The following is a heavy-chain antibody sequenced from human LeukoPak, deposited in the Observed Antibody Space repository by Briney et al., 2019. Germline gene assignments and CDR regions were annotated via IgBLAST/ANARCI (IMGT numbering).Heavy chain of an antibody. CDR3: AKGDKMLTWRRTYNRFDP. V-gene: IGHV3-30*18. D-gene: IGHD3-16*01. CDR1: GFPFSGYG. J-gene: IGHJ5*02. Sequence: GGSLRLSCAASGFPFSGYGMNWVRQAPGKGLEWVTVISDDARNEDYADSVKGRFTISRDNSKNTLYLQMNSLRAEDTAVYFCAKGDKMLTWRRTYNRFDPWGQGTLVTVSS. CDR2: ISDDARNE.